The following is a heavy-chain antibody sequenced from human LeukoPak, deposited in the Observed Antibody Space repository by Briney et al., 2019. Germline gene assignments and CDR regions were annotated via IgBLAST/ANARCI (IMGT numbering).Heavy chain of an antibody. J-gene: IGHJ5*02. CDR3: ARDGQTYYYDSSGSYGAYNWFDP. CDR1: GYTFTGYY. Sequence: GASVKVSCKASGYTFTGYYMHWVRQAPGQGLEWMGWINPNSGDTNYAQKFQGRVTMTRDTSISTAYMGLSRLRSDDTAVYYCARDGQTYYYDSSGSYGAYNWFDPWGQGTLVTVSS. V-gene: IGHV1-2*02. CDR2: INPNSGDT. D-gene: IGHD3-22*01.